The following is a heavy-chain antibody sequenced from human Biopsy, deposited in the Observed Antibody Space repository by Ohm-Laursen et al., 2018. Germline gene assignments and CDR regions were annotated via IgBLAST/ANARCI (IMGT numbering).Heavy chain of an antibody. J-gene: IGHJ4*02. D-gene: IGHD2/OR15-2a*01. Sequence: GTLSLTCTLSGYSIILSGPENWNWIRQPPGQGLQYIGFIYSGGNTNYNPSLRSRVTMSVDTSKNQFSLRLNSVTAADTAVYYCARGMRTTGWPYFDYWGQGILVTVSS. CDR2: IYSGGNT. CDR1: GYSIILSGPEN. CDR3: ARGMRTTGWPYFDY. V-gene: IGHV4-61*01.